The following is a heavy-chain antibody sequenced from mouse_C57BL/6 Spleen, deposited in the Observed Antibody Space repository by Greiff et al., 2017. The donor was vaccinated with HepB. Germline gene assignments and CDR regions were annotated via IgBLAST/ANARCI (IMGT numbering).Heavy chain of an antibody. V-gene: IGHV1-26*01. Sequence: EVQLQQSGPELVKPGASVKISCKASGYTFTDYYMNWVKQSHGKSLEWIGDINPNNGGTSYNQKFKGKATLTVDKSSSTAYMELRSLTSEDSAVYYCASLDYYGSRAWFAYWGQGTLVTVSA. D-gene: IGHD1-1*01. CDR1: GYTFTDYY. CDR3: ASLDYYGSRAWFAY. J-gene: IGHJ3*01. CDR2: INPNNGGT.